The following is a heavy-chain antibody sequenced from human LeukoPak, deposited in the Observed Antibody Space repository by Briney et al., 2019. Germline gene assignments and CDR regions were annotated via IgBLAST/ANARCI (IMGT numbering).Heavy chain of an antibody. CDR2: IKSKTDGGKT. V-gene: IGHV3-15*01. Sequence: PGGSLKLSCAASGFTFSDAWMTWVRQAPGKGLEWVGRIKSKTDGGKTDYAAPVKGRFTVSRDDSKNTLYLQMNSLKTEDTAAYYCLSSSGYYFESWGQGTLVTVSS. J-gene: IGHJ4*02. D-gene: IGHD6-19*01. CDR1: GFTFSDAW. CDR3: LSSSGYYFES.